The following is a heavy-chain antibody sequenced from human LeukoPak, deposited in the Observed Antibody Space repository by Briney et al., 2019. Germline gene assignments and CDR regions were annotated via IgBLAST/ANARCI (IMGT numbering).Heavy chain of an antibody. D-gene: IGHD4-17*01. CDR1: GYTFTSYG. V-gene: IGHV1-18*01. CDR2: ISAYNGNT. CDR3: ARVIISRLDATVTDTLRGYYYYYYMDV. Sequence: GASVKVSCKASGYTFTSYGISWVRQAPGQGLEWMGWISAYNGNTNYAQKLQGRVTMTTDTSTSTAYMELRSLRSDDTAVYYCARVIISRLDATVTDTLRGYYYYYYMDVWGKGTTVTVSS. J-gene: IGHJ6*03.